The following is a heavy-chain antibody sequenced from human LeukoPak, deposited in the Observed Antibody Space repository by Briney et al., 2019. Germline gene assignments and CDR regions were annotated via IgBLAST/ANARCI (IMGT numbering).Heavy chain of an antibody. D-gene: IGHD3-10*01. Sequence: PGGSLRLSCAVSGFTFSSYAMNWVRQAPGKGLEWVSYISNTGRSIYYADSVKGRFTISRDNAKNSLSLLMNSLRAEDTAVYYCARDGGSGILDWGQGTLVTVSS. V-gene: IGHV3-48*03. CDR2: ISNTGRSI. CDR3: ARDGGSGILD. J-gene: IGHJ4*02. CDR1: GFTFSSYA.